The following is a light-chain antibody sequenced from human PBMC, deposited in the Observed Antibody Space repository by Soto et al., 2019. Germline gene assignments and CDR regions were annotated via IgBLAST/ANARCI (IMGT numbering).Light chain of an antibody. CDR1: QSVSSSY. V-gene: IGKV3-20*01. CDR3: QQYDISPWT. J-gene: IGKJ1*01. Sequence: IVLTQSPGTLSLSPWERATLSCRASQSVSSSYLAWYQKKPGQAPRLLMYGASRRATGIPDRVSGSGSGTDFTLTIIRLEPEDFAVYYCQQYDISPWTFGQGTKVDIK. CDR2: GAS.